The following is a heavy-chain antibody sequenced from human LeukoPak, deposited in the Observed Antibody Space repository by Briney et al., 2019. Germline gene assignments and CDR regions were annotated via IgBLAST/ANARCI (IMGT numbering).Heavy chain of an antibody. CDR1: GFIFSSYG. CDR2: IRYDGSNT. Sequence: GGSLRLSCAASGFIFSSYGMHWVRQAPGKGLEWVAFIRYDGSNTYYADSVKGRFTISRDSAKNSLYLQMNSLRAEDTAVYHCARVGASGSYSTPFDYWGQGTLVTVSS. D-gene: IGHD1-26*01. CDR3: ARVGASGSYSTPFDY. V-gene: IGHV3-30*02. J-gene: IGHJ4*02.